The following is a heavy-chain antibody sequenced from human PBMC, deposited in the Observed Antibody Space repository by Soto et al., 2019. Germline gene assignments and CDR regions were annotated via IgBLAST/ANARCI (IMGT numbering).Heavy chain of an antibody. Sequence: PSETLSLTCTVSGGSISSYYWSWIRQPPGKGLEWIGYTYYSGSTNYNPSLKSRVTISVDTSKNQFSLKLSSVTAADTAVYYCARHSEGSGHYDAFDIWGQGTRVTVSS. V-gene: IGHV4-59*08. D-gene: IGHD3-3*01. J-gene: IGHJ3*02. CDR3: ARHSEGSGHYDAFDI. CDR1: GGSISSYY. CDR2: TYYSGST.